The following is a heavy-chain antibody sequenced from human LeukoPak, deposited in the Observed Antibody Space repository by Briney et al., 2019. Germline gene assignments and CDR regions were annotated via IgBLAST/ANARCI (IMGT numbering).Heavy chain of an antibody. CDR3: VRGSYGAYDY. CDR1: GFTFSSYT. V-gene: IGHV3-21*01. CDR2: ISSDSPYI. Sequence: GGSLRLSCAASGFTFSSYTMNWVRQAPGKGLEWVSSISSDSPYIYYADAVHGRFTVSRDNAKYSLYLQMNSLRAEDTAVYYCVRGSYGAYDYWGQGSLVTVSS. D-gene: IGHD4-17*01. J-gene: IGHJ4*02.